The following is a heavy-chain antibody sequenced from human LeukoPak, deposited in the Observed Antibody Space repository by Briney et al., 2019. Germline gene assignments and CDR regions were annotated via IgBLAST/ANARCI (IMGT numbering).Heavy chain of an antibody. CDR1: GLTFSSYG. J-gene: IGHJ4*02. D-gene: IGHD5-12*01. Sequence: GGSLKFSCAASGLTFSSYGMHWFRKAPGKGLEWVAFIRFDGSNKYYADSVKGRFTISRDNSKNTLYLQMNSLRAEDTAVYYCAKDLGVATTCFDYWGQGTLVTVSS. CDR3: AKDLGVATTCFDY. V-gene: IGHV3-30*02. CDR2: IRFDGSNK.